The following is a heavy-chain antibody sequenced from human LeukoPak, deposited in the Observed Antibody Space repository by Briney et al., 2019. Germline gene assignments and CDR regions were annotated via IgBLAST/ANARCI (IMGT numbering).Heavy chain of an antibody. CDR3: AELGITMIGGV. CDR2: ISSSGSTI. J-gene: IGHJ6*04. CDR1: GFTFSSYE. Sequence: PGGSLRLSCAASGFTFSSYEMDWVRQAPGKGLEWVSYISSSGSTIYYADSVKGRFTISRDNAKNSLYLQMNSLRAEDTAVYYCAELGITMIGGVWGKGTTVTISS. V-gene: IGHV3-48*03. D-gene: IGHD3-10*02.